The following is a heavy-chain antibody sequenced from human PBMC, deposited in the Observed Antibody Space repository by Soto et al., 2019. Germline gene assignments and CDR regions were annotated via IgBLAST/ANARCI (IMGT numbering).Heavy chain of an antibody. J-gene: IGHJ6*02. CDR1: GFTFSSYG. V-gene: IGHV3-33*01. Sequence: VGSLRVSCAASGFTFSSYGMHWVRQAPGKGLEWVAVIWYDGSNKYYADSVKGRFTISRDNSKNTLYLQMNSLRAEDTAVYYCARGGFVVPATYYYYGMDVWGQGTTVTVSS. D-gene: IGHD2-2*01. CDR3: ARGGFVVPATYYYYGMDV. CDR2: IWYDGSNK.